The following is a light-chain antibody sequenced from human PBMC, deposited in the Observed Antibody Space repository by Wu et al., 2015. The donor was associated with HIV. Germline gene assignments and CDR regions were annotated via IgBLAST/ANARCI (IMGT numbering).Light chain of an antibody. CDR3: QQYGNSPYT. Sequence: EIVLTQSPDILSLSPGERATLSCRASQSVPTNYLAWYLQKPDQAPRLLIYGASSRATGIPDRFGGSASGTDFTPTISALEPEDSAVYYCQQYGNSPYTFGQGTKLEI. J-gene: IGKJ2*01. CDR1: QSVPTNY. CDR2: GAS. V-gene: IGKV3-20*01.